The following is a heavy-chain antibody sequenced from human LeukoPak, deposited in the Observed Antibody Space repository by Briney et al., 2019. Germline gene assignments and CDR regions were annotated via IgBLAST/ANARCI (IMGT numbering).Heavy chain of an antibody. Sequence: PSQTLSLTCTVSGGSISSYYWSWIRQPPGKGLEWIGYIYYSGSTNYNPSLKSRVTISVDPSKNQFSLKLSSVTAADTAVYYCATQPPYCSSTSCYQFDYWGQGTLVTVSS. CDR2: IYYSGST. CDR3: ATQPPYCSSTSCYQFDY. CDR1: GGSISSYY. V-gene: IGHV4-59*01. J-gene: IGHJ4*02. D-gene: IGHD2-2*01.